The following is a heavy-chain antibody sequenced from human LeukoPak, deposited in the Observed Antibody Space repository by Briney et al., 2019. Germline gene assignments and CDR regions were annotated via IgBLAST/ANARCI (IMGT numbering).Heavy chain of an antibody. J-gene: IGHJ4*02. V-gene: IGHV4-39*01. D-gene: IGHD6-13*01. CDR3: ARQPSSWYWIFGYFDY. Sequence: KPSETLSLTCTVSGGSISSSRYYWGWLRQPPGKGLEGIGSIYYSGSTYYNPSLKSRVTISVDTSKNQFSLKLSSMTAADTAVYYCARQPSSWYWIFGYFDYWGQGSLVTVSS. CDR2: IYYSGST. CDR1: GGSISSSRYY.